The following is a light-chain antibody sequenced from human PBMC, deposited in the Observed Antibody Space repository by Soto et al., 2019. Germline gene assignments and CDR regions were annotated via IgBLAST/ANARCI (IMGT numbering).Light chain of an antibody. CDR2: GAS. Sequence: EIVLTQSPGTLSLSPGERATLSCRASQSVTSTYLGWYQQKPGQAPSLLIYGASSRATGIPDRCSGSGSGTDFTLTISRLEPEYSAVYYCQQYVSPPITFGQGTLLEI. CDR1: QSVTSTY. CDR3: QQYVSPPIT. J-gene: IGKJ5*01. V-gene: IGKV3-20*01.